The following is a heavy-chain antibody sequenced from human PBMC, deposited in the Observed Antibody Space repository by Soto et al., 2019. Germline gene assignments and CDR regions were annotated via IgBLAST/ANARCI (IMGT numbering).Heavy chain of an antibody. Sequence: PGGSLRLSCTASGFTFGDYAMSWFRQAAGKGLEWVGFIRSKAYGGTTEYAASVKGRFTISRDDSKSIAYLQMNSLKTEDTAAYYCTRAGRTVTANWFDPWGQGTLVTVSS. J-gene: IGHJ5*02. V-gene: IGHV3-49*03. CDR3: TRAGRTVTANWFDP. D-gene: IGHD4-17*01. CDR2: IRSKAYGGTT. CDR1: GFTFGDYA.